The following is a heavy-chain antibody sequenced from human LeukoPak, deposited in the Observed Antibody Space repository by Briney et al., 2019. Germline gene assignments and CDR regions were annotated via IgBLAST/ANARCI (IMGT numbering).Heavy chain of an antibody. Sequence: ASVKVSCKASGYTFTDYYVHWVRQAPGQGLEWMGWINPNSGGTNYAQKFQGTVTMTRDTSISTAYMELTRLRSDDTAVYYCARDLIGGSYQFDYWGQGTLVTVSS. J-gene: IGHJ4*02. D-gene: IGHD1-26*01. CDR1: GYTFTDYY. V-gene: IGHV1-2*02. CDR2: INPNSGGT. CDR3: ARDLIGGSYQFDY.